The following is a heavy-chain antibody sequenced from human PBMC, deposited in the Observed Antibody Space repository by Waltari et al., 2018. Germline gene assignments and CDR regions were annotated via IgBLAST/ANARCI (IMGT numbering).Heavy chain of an antibody. Sequence: QVQLVQSGAEVKKPGDSGKVSGQASGYTFTRSEINGVRPTTGQGLEWMGWMNPNSGNTGYAQKFQGRVTITRNTSISTAYMELSSLRYEDTAVYSCARGPRDGYNYYAFDIWGQGTMVTVSS. CDR1: GYTFTRSE. V-gene: IGHV1-8*03. D-gene: IGHD5-12*01. CDR2: MNPNSGNT. J-gene: IGHJ3*02. CDR3: ARGPRDGYNYYAFDI.